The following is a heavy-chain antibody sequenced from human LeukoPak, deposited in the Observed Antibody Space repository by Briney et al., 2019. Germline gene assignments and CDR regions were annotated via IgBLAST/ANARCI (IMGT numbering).Heavy chain of an antibody. J-gene: IGHJ6*03. Sequence: SETLSLTCTVSGGSISSYYWSWIRQPPGKGLEWIGYIYTSGSTNYNPSLKSRVIISVDTSKNQFSLKLSSVTAAGTAVYYCARLNSSSWARNYYYYMDVWGKGTTVTVSS. CDR1: GGSISSYY. V-gene: IGHV4-4*09. CDR2: IYTSGST. CDR3: ARLNSSSWARNYYYYMDV. D-gene: IGHD6-13*01.